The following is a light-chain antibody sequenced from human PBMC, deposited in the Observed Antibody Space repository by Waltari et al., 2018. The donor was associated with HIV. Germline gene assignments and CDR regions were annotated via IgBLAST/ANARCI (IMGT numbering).Light chain of an antibody. V-gene: IGKV4-1*01. CDR3: LQYYSTPYT. CDR2: WAP. CDR1: RTVLYSSNKKNF. J-gene: IGKJ2*01. Sequence: DIVMTQSPHSLAVPLGETATILRNSSRTVLYSSNKKNFLSWYQQKPGQPPKLLISWAPVRDSGVPYRCSGSGSGTYFALTVSILQAEDVALYYCLQYYSTPYTFDRGTKV.